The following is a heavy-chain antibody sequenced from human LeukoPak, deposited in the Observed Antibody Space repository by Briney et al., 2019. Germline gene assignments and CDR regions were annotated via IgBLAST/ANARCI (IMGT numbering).Heavy chain of an antibody. CDR3: AREFRNYDILTGFSII. D-gene: IGHD3-9*01. Sequence: SETLSLTRTVSGGSISSGSYYWRWIRQPAGKGLEWIGRIYTSGSTNYNPSLKSRVTISVDTSKNQFSLKLSSVTAADTAVYYCAREFRNYDILTGFSIIWGQGTMVTVSS. CDR1: GGSISSGSYY. J-gene: IGHJ3*02. CDR2: IYTSGST. V-gene: IGHV4-61*02.